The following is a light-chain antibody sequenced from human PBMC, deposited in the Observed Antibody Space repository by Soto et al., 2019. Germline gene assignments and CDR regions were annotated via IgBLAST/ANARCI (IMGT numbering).Light chain of an antibody. Sequence: AIRMTQSPSSFSASTGDRVTITCRASQGISSYLAWYQQKPGKAPKLLIYAASTLQSGVPSRFSGSGSGTDFTLTISSLQAEDFATYYCQQLNSYPSTFGQGTRLEIK. CDR3: QQLNSYPST. V-gene: IGKV1-8*01. CDR1: QGISSY. CDR2: AAS. J-gene: IGKJ5*01.